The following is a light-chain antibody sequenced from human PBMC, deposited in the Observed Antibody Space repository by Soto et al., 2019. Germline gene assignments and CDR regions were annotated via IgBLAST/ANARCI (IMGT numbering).Light chain of an antibody. V-gene: IGLV2-8*01. J-gene: IGLJ1*01. Sequence: QSALTQPPSASGSPGQSVTIPCTGTSSDVGGYDHVSWYQQHPGKAPKLIIYEVTKRPAGVPDRFSGSKSGNTASLTVSGLQAEDEADYFCSSXAXNYXXVFGTGTXXT. CDR3: SSXAXNYXXV. CDR2: EVT. CDR1: SSDVGGYDH.